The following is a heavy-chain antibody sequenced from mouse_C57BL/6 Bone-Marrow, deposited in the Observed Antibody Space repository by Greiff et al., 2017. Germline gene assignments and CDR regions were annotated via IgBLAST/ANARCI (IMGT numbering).Heavy chain of an antibody. J-gene: IGHJ2*01. V-gene: IGHV14-4*01. CDR1: GFNIKDDY. D-gene: IGHD1-1*01. Sequence: VQLQQSGAELARPGASVKLSCTASGFNIKDDYMHWVKQRPEQGLEWIGWIDPENGDTEYASKFQGKATITADTSSNTAYLELSSLTSEDTAVYYCTTWASVVARNFGGWGQGTTLTVSS. CDR3: TTWASVVARNFGG. CDR2: IDPENGDT.